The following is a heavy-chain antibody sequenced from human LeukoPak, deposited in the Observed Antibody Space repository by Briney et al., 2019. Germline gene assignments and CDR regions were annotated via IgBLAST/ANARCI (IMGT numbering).Heavy chain of an antibody. CDR2: ISSSGSTI. CDR3: ASNYAYYYDSSGYYTT. CDR1: GFTFSDYY. J-gene: IGHJ5*02. Sequence: GGSLRLSCAASGFTFSDYYMSWIRQAPGKGLEWVSYISSSGSTIYYADSVKGRFTISRDNAKNSLYLQMNSLRAEDTAAYYCASNYAYYYDSSGYYTTWGQGTLVTVSS. V-gene: IGHV3-11*04. D-gene: IGHD3-22*01.